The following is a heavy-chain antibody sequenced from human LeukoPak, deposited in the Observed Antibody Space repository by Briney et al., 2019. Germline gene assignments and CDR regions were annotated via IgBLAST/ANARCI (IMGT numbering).Heavy chain of an antibody. J-gene: IGHJ4*02. CDR2: IIPIFGTA. D-gene: IGHD3-22*01. Sequence: SVKVSCKASGGTFSSYAVSWVRQAPGQGLEWMGGIIPIFGTANYAQKLQGRVTMTTDTSTSTVYMELSSLRSEDTAVYYCARGRTYYYDSSGGPYFDYWGQGTLVTVSS. V-gene: IGHV1-69*05. CDR3: ARGRTYYYDSSGGPYFDY. CDR1: GGTFSSYA.